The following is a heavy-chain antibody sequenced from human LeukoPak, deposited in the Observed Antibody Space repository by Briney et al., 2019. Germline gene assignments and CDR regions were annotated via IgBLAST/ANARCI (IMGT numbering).Heavy chain of an antibody. CDR2: IYYSGST. V-gene: IGHV4-59*12. J-gene: IGHJ4*02. CDR3: ARDEGSAYPFDY. CDR1: GGSISSYY. D-gene: IGHD3-22*01. Sequence: SETLSLTCTVSGGSISSYYWSWIRQPPGKGLEWIGYIYYSGSTYYNPSLKSRVTKSVDTSKNQFSLNLNSVTAADTAVYFCARDEGSAYPFDYWGQGTLVTVSS.